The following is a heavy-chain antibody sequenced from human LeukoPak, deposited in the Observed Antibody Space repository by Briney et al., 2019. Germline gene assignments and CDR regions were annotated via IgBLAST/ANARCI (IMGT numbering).Heavy chain of an antibody. CDR3: AKLIAVAGTDDY. J-gene: IGHJ4*02. CDR1: GFTFSSNA. Sequence: GGSLRLSCAASGFTFSSNAMSWVRQAPGKGLEWVSAISDSCGSTYYADSVKGRFTISRDNSKNTLYLQMNSLRGEDTAVYYCAKLIAVAGTDDYWGQATLVTVSS. V-gene: IGHV3-23*01. D-gene: IGHD6-19*01. CDR2: ISDSCGST.